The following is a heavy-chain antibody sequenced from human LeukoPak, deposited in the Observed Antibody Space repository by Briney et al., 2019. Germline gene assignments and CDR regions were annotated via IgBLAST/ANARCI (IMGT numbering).Heavy chain of an antibody. CDR1: GGSIGNETYY. J-gene: IGHJ5*02. D-gene: IGHD2-2*03. CDR3: ARHRLDIVVVPAGYNWFDP. Sequence: PSQTLSLTCTVSGGSIGNETYYWTWVRQPAGKGLEWIGRIYSSGSTSYNPSLKSRVTISVDTSKNQFSLKLSSVTAADTAVYYCARHRLDIVVVPAGYNWFDPWGQGTLVTVSS. CDR2: IYSSGST. V-gene: IGHV4-61*02.